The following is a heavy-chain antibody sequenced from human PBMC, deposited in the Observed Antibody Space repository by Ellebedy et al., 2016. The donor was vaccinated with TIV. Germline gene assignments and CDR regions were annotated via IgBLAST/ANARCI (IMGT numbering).Heavy chain of an antibody. CDR2: IYHTGTT. CDR1: GGSVTRTNYY. Sequence: SETLSLTXTVSGGSVTRTNYYWCWIRQRTGKGPEWIGNIYHTGTTFYNPSLKSRVTISLDTSKNHFSLKLSSVTAAETALYYWPRLWFGDLFSPEGDVWGQGTTVTVSS. V-gene: IGHV4-39*02. J-gene: IGHJ6*02. D-gene: IGHD3-10*01. CDR3: PRLWFGDLFSPEGDV.